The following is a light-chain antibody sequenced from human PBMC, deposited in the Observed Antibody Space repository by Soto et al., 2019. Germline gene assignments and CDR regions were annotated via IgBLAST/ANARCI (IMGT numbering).Light chain of an antibody. CDR2: GAS. J-gene: IGKJ5*01. V-gene: IGKV3-15*01. Sequence: ESVLTQSPATLSLSPGERATLSCRASQSVSTNLAWYQQRPGQAPRLLIYGASARATGIPDRFSGSGAGTEFTLTISSLQSEDFAVYYCHQYNNWRTFGQGTRLEIK. CDR1: QSVSTN. CDR3: HQYNNWRT.